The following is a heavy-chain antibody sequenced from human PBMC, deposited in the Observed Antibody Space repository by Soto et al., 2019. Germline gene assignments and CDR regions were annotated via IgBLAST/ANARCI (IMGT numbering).Heavy chain of an antibody. CDR1: GYSISSSNW. V-gene: IGHV4-28*01. CDR3: AGRECQGPIDY. CDR2: IYYSGTT. D-gene: IGHD3-10*01. Sequence: QVQLQESGPGLVKPSDTLSLTCAVSGYSISSSNWWGWIRQPPGKGLEWIGYIYYSGTTYYNPSVKSRVAMSVVTSKNQFSMKLLYVTAVDPAVYDWAGRECQGPIDYWGQGNLVTVAS. J-gene: IGHJ4*02.